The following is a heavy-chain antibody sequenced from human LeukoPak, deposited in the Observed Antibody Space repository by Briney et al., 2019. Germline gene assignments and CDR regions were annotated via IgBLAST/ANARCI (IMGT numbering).Heavy chain of an antibody. Sequence: GGSLRLSCAASGFTFSSYGMHWVRQAPGKGLEWVAFIRYDGSNKYYADSVKGRFTISRDNSKNTLYLQMNSLRAEDTAVYYCAKEGFDYYDSSGHFGLDCWGQGTLVTVSS. D-gene: IGHD3-22*01. CDR3: AKEGFDYYDSSGHFGLDC. CDR1: GFTFSSYG. J-gene: IGHJ4*02. V-gene: IGHV3-30*02. CDR2: IRYDGSNK.